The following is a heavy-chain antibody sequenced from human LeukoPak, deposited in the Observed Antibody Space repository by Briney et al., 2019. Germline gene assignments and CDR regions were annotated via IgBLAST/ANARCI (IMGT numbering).Heavy chain of an antibody. V-gene: IGHV4-59*01. CDR1: GGSITNY. J-gene: IGHJ6*03. Sequence: SETLSLTCTVSGGSITNYWTWIRQPPGKGLEWIGYIHYSGSTNYNPSLKSRVTISVDTSKNQFSLKLSSVTAADTAVYYCARASVTYYYYYYVDVWGKGTTVTVSS. D-gene: IGHD4-11*01. CDR3: ARASVTYYYYYYVDV. CDR2: IHYSGST.